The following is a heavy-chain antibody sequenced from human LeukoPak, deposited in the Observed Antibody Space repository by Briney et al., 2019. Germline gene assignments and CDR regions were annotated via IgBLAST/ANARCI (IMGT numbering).Heavy chain of an antibody. J-gene: IGHJ4*02. Sequence: GGSLRLSCAASGFTFSSYGMSWVRQAPGKGLEWVSAISGSGGSTYYADSVKGRFTISRDNAKNSLYLQMNSLRAEDTAVYYCARAPQCEYWGQGTLVTVSS. CDR3: ARAPQCEY. CDR1: GFTFSSYG. V-gene: IGHV3-23*01. D-gene: IGHD6-19*01. CDR2: ISGSGGST.